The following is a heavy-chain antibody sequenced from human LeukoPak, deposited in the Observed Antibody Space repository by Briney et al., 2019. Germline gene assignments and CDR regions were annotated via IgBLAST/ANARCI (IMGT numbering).Heavy chain of an antibody. J-gene: IGHJ4*02. D-gene: IGHD1-26*01. CDR3: AKDHSFSASGSYLFDY. Sequence: QSGGSPRLSCAASGFTFSSYGMHWVRQAPGKGLEWVAVISYDGSNKYYADSVKGRFTISRDNSKNTLYLQMNSLRAEDTAVYYCAKDHSFSASGSYLFDYWGQGTLVTVSS. CDR2: ISYDGSNK. V-gene: IGHV3-30*18. CDR1: GFTFSSYG.